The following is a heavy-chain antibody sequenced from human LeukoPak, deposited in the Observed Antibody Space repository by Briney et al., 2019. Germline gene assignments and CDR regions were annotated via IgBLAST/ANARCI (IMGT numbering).Heavy chain of an antibody. CDR1: SDSVSYGGYY. D-gene: IGHD2-8*02. J-gene: IGHJ5*02. Sequence: PSETLSLTCIVSSDSVSYGGYYWSWIRQPAGKGLEWIGRISTGGSTNYNPSLKSRVTISLDTSTNQLSLKLSSVTAADTAVYYCAKGSGPPWFDPWGPGTLVTVSS. CDR3: AKGSGPPWFDP. V-gene: IGHV4-61*02. CDR2: ISTGGST.